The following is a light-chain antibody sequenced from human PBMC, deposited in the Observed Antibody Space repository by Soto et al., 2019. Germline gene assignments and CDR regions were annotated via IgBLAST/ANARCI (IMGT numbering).Light chain of an antibody. J-gene: IGKJ1*01. CDR3: QHYNSYSES. V-gene: IGKV1-5*03. CDR1: QTISSW. CDR2: KAS. Sequence: DIQMTQSPSTLSGSVGDRVTITCRASQTISSWLAWYQQKPGKAPKLLIYKASTLKSGVASRFSGSGSGTEFTLTISSLQPNDFPTYYCQHYNSYSESFGQGTKVELK.